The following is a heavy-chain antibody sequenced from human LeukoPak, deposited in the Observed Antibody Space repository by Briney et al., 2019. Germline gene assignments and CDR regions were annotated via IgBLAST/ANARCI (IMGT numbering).Heavy chain of an antibody. CDR1: GGSISSYY. Sequence: SETLSLTCTVSGGSISSYYWSWIRQPAGKGLEWIGRIYTSGSTNYNPSLKSRVTISVDTSKNQFSLKLSSVTAADTAVYYCARGEPSYYYDSSGYPKRYFDYWGQGTLVTVSS. CDR3: ARGEPSYYYDSSGYPKRYFDY. V-gene: IGHV4-4*07. CDR2: IYTSGST. J-gene: IGHJ4*02. D-gene: IGHD3-22*01.